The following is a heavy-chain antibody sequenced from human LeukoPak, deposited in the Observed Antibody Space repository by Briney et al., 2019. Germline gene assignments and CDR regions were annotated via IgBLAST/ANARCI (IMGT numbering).Heavy chain of an antibody. CDR1: GFTFIHYL. Sequence: PGGSLRLSCAASGFTFIHYLMSWVGQAPGKGLEWVANIKQDGSEKYYVDSVKSRFTISRDNAKNSLCLQMNSLRAEDTAVYYCARTLMRWNYDYWGQGTLVTVSS. V-gene: IGHV3-7*04. D-gene: IGHD1-7*01. CDR3: ARTLMRWNYDY. CDR2: IKQDGSEK. J-gene: IGHJ4*02.